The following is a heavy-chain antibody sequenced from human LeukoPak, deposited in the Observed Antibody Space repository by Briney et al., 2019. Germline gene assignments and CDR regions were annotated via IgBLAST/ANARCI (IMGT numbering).Heavy chain of an antibody. V-gene: IGHV3-74*03. D-gene: IGHD4-23*01. CDR2: TNTDGSST. Sequence: PRGSLRLSCAASGFTFSSYWMHWVRQAPGKGLVWVSGTNTDGSSTMYADSVKGRFTIARDNAKNTLSLQMNSLRAEDTAVYYCYGANAEHWGQGTLVTVSS. CDR3: YGANAEH. CDR1: GFTFSSYW. J-gene: IGHJ1*01.